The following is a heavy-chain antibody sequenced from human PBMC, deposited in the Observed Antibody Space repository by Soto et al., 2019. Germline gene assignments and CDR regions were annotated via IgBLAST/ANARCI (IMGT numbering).Heavy chain of an antibody. V-gene: IGHV4-39*01. D-gene: IGHD3-16*02. CDR3: ARALVGQLSTNWFDT. J-gene: IGHJ5*02. CDR1: GGSFSSSTYY. Sequence: QLQLQESGPGLVKPSEALSLTCTVSGGSFSSSTYYWGWIRRSPGKRLEWIGSINYGGTTYYNPSLKSRVTISVDTSNDQFSLQMTSMTAADTAVYYCARALVGQLSTNWFDTWGQGTLVTVSS. CDR2: INYGGTT.